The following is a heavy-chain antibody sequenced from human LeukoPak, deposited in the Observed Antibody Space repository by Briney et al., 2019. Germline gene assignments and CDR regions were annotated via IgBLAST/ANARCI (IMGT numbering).Heavy chain of an antibody. CDR3: ARRYGSGSSGTFDY. J-gene: IGHJ4*02. CDR1: GGSISSSNW. V-gene: IGHV4-4*02. D-gene: IGHD3-10*01. CDR2: IYHLGAT. Sequence: SETLSLTCAVSGGSISSSNWWSWVRQPPGQGLEWIGDIYHLGATNYNPSLKSRVTISVDTSKNQFSLKLSSVTAADTAVYYCARRYGSGSSGTFDYWGQGTLVTVSS.